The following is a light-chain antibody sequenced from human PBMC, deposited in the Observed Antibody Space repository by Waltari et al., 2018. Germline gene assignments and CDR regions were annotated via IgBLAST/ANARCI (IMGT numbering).Light chain of an antibody. CDR2: YVT. V-gene: IGLV2-14*03. CDR1: SSDVGGYDY. CDR3: FSYRRSSTWG. J-gene: IGLJ3*02. Sequence: QSALTQPASVSGSPGQSITLSCTGTSSDVGGYDYVSWYQQHPGKAPKLLIYYVTKRPSRVSNRFSGSKSANTAALTISGRQGEDEADYYCFSYRRSSTWGFGEGTKLTVL.